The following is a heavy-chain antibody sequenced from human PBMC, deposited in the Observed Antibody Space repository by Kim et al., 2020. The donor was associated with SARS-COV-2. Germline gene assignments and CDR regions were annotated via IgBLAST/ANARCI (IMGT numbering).Heavy chain of an antibody. D-gene: IGHD6-19*01. J-gene: IGHJ3*02. CDR2: INPNSGGT. CDR1: GYTFTGYY. Sequence: ASVKVSCKASGYTFTGYYMHWVRQAPGQGLEWMGRINPNSGGTNYAQKFQGRVTMTRDTSISTAYMELSRLRSDDTAVYYCARVSRWLAATWAFDIWGQGTMVTVSS. V-gene: IGHV1-2*06. CDR3: ARVSRWLAATWAFDI.